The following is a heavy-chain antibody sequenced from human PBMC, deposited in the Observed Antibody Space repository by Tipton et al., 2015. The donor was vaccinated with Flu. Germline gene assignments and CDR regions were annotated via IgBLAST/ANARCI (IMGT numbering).Heavy chain of an antibody. CDR3: ARSRLGGLDAFDI. CDR2: VRYTGET. CDR1: GGSINTYY. J-gene: IGHJ3*02. Sequence: GLVKPSETLSLTCTVSGGSINTYYWSWIRQTPGKGLEWIGYVRYTGETSYNPSLRTRVTISLDTSRRQFSLNLSSVTAADSAVYFCARSRLGGLDAFDIWGQGTMVTVSS. V-gene: IGHV4-59*01. D-gene: IGHD7-27*01.